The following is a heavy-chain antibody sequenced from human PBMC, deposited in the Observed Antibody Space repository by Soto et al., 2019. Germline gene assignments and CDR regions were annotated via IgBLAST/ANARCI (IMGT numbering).Heavy chain of an antibody. J-gene: IGHJ4*02. CDR3: ARAREPAVLDY. V-gene: IGHV3-30-3*01. Sequence: QVQLVESGGGVVQPGRSLRLSCAASGFTFSSYAMHWVRQAPGKGLEWVAVISYDGSNKYYADSVKGRFTISRDNSKNTLYLQMNSLRAEDTAVYYCARAREPAVLDYWGQGTLVTVSS. CDR2: ISYDGSNK. D-gene: IGHD2-2*01. CDR1: GFTFSSYA.